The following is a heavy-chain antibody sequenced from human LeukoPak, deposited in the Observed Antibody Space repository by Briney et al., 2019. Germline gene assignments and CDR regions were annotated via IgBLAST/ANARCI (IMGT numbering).Heavy chain of an antibody. D-gene: IGHD4-11*01. CDR3: ARDPDYKGCYYMDV. V-gene: IGHV4-4*07. Sequence: SETLSLTCTVSGGTISSYYWSWIRQPAGKGLEWIGRIYTSGSTNYNPSLKSRVTMSVDTSKNQFSLKLSSVTAADTAVYYCARDPDYKGCYYMDVWGKGTTVTVSS. CDR2: IYTSGST. J-gene: IGHJ6*03. CDR1: GGTISSYY.